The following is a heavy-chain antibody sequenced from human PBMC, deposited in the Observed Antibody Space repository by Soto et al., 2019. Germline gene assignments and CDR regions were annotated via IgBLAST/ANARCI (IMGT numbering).Heavy chain of an antibody. V-gene: IGHV4-30-2*01. D-gene: IGHD3-3*01. CDR3: ARATFGAVLHLEA. Sequence: SETLSLTCAVSGASIATEGYTWSWIRQPPGKGLEWIGYIYPSGAAHYNPSLKSRVTISLDASRNRFSLSVGSVTAADTAVYYCARATFGAVLHLEAWRQGTTATVSS. J-gene: IGHJ6*02. CDR1: GASIATEGYT. CDR2: IYPSGAA.